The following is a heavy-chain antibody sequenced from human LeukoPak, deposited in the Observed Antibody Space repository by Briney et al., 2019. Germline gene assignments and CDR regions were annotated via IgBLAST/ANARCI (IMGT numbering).Heavy chain of an antibody. V-gene: IGHV4-34*01. J-gene: IGHJ4*02. Sequence: SETLSLTCAVYVGSFSGYYWSWIRQPPGKGLEWIGEINHSGTTSYNPSLKSRVTISVDTSKNQFSLKLSSVTAADTAVYYCTRGVDSDGVDFWGQGTLVTVSS. CDR2: INHSGTT. CDR3: TRGVDSDGVDF. CDR1: VGSFSGYY. D-gene: IGHD5-12*01.